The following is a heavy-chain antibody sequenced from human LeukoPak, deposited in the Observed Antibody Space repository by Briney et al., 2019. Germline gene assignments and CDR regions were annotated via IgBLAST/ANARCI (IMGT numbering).Heavy chain of an antibody. V-gene: IGHV1-24*01. D-gene: IGHD3-22*01. Sequence: GASVKVSCKVSGYTLTELSMHWVRQAPGKGLEWMGGFDPEDGETTYAQKFQGRVTMTEDTSTDTAYMELSSLRSEDTAVYYCATNTYYYDSSGYCLDYWGQGTLVTVSS. CDR3: ATNTYYYDSSGYCLDY. CDR2: FDPEDGET. J-gene: IGHJ4*02. CDR1: GYTLTELS.